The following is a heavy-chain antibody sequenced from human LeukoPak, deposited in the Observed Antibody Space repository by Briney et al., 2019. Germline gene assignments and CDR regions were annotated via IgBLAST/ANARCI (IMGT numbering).Heavy chain of an antibody. CDR3: ARDPCSGGSCYSAD. D-gene: IGHD2-15*01. CDR1: GGSINYYY. Sequence: SETLSLTCTVSGGSINYYYWMWIRQPPGKGLEWIGYIYYSGGTHYNPSLKSRVTMLVDTSKNQFSLKLNSVTAADTAVYYCARDPCSGGSCYSADWGQGTLVTVSS. CDR2: IYYSGGT. V-gene: IGHV4-59*01. J-gene: IGHJ4*02.